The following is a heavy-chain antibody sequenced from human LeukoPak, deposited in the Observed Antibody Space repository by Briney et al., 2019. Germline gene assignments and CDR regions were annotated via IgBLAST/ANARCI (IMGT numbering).Heavy chain of an antibody. J-gene: IGHJ4*02. CDR2: IIPILGIA. V-gene: IGHV1-69*04. Sequence: SVKVSCKASGGTFSSYAISWVRQAPGQGLEWMGRIIPILGIANYAQKFQGRVTITADKSTSTAYMELSSLRSEDTAVYYCARQGAGVPFDYWGRGTLVTVSS. CDR3: ARQGAGVPFDY. CDR1: GGTFSSYA. D-gene: IGHD3-10*01.